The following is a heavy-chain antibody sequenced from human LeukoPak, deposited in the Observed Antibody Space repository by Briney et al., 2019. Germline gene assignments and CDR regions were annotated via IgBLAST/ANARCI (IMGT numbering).Heavy chain of an antibody. V-gene: IGHV3-7*01. Sequence: GGSLRLSCAASGFTFSSYSLNWVRQAPGKGLEWVANIKKDGSEKYYVDSVEGRFTISRDNAKNSLYLQMSSLRAEDTAVYYCASILWLYYYGRGGAFDIWGQGTMVTVTS. CDR2: IKKDGSEK. CDR3: ASILWLYYYGRGGAFDI. CDR1: GFTFSSYS. J-gene: IGHJ3*02. D-gene: IGHD3-10*02.